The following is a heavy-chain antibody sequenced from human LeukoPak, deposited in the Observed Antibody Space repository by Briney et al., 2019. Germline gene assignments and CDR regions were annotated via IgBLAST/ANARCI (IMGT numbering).Heavy chain of an antibody. CDR2: INSKTDGGTT. V-gene: IGHV3-15*01. CDR1: GFTFSNAG. CDR3: TTEKGYFDY. J-gene: IGHJ4*02. Sequence: GGSLRLSCAASGFTFSNAGMSWVRQAPGKGLEWVGRINSKTDGGTTDYAAPVKGRFTISRDDSKHTLYLQMNSLKTEDTAVYYCTTEKGYFDYWGQGTLVTVSS.